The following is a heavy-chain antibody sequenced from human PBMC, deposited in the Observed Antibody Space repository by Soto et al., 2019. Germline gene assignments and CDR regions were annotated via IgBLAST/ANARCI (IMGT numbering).Heavy chain of an antibody. CDR1: GYTFSNFW. D-gene: IGHD6-13*01. Sequence: GESLKISFQCSGYTFSNFWIGWVRQLPGKGLEWMGIIYPGDHETRYSPSFHGKVTISADKSINTDYLQWNSLEASDTAFYFCARSTRSSPYFDYWGQGALVTGLL. CDR3: ARSTRSSPYFDY. J-gene: IGHJ4*02. CDR2: IYPGDHET. V-gene: IGHV5-51*01.